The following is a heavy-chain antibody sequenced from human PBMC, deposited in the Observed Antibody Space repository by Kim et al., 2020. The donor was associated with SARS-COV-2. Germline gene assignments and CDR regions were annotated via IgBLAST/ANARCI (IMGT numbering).Heavy chain of an antibody. Sequence: SETLSLTCAVYGGSFSGYYWSWIRQPPGKGLEWIGEINHSGSTNYNPSLKSRVTISVDTSKNQFSLKLSSVTAADTAVYYCARGWWSSSWYLDWGQGTLVTVSS. J-gene: IGHJ4*02. D-gene: IGHD6-13*01. CDR3: ARGWWSSSWYLD. V-gene: IGHV4-34*01. CDR2: INHSGST. CDR1: GGSFSGYY.